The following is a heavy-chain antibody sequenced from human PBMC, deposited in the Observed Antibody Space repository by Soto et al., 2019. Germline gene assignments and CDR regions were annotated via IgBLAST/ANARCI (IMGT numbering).Heavy chain of an antibody. CDR3: ATSPPGSGTYIADF. CDR2: FNPISPAP. J-gene: IGHJ4*02. V-gene: IGHV1-69*01. Sequence: QVQLVQSGAEVKTPGSSVKVSCKASGDTFNNFVISWVRQAPGQGLEWMGGFNPISPAPSYAQKFRGRVRITADEVTSTAYMEVSSLRSEDTAVYYCATSPPGSGTYIADFWGRGTLVIVSS. D-gene: IGHD3-10*01. CDR1: GDTFNNFV.